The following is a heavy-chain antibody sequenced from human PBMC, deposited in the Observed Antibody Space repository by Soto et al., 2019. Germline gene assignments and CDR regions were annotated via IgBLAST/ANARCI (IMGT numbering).Heavy chain of an antibody. CDR3: ARGDYDFWGGSYYYYYGMDV. J-gene: IGHJ6*02. CDR2: IYYSGST. Sequence: QVQLQESGPGLVKPSQTLSITCTVSGGSISSGNYYWSWIRQHPGKGLEWIGYIYYSGSTYYNPSLKSRVTKSVDTSKNQFSLKLSSVTAADTAVYYCARGDYDFWGGSYYYYYGMDVWGQGTTVTVSS. V-gene: IGHV4-31*03. CDR1: GGSISSGNYY. D-gene: IGHD3-3*01.